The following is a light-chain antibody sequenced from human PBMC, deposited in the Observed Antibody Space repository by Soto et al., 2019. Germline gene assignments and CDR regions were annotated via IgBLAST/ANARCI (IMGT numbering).Light chain of an antibody. J-gene: IGLJ1*01. CDR3: AALDDSLNGYV. V-gene: IGLV1-44*01. CDR2: SNN. Sequence: QSVLTQPHSASGTPGQRVTISCYGSSXNIGSNTVNWYQQLPGTAPKLLIYSNNQRPSGGPDRFSGSKPVTSASLAISGLQSEYEVDYYCAALDDSLNGYVFGTETKVNLL. CDR1: SXNIGSNT.